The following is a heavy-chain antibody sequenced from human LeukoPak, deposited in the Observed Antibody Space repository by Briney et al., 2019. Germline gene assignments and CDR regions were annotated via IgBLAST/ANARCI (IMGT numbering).Heavy chain of an antibody. D-gene: IGHD3-16*02. CDR3: ARDGHYDYVWGSYRYTGPFDI. CDR1: GGSISSYY. V-gene: IGHV4-38-2*02. Sequence: SETLSLTCTVSGGSISSYYWGWIRQPPGKGLEWIGSIYHSGSTYYNPSLKSRVTISVDTSKNQFSLKLSSVTAADTAVYYCARDGHYDYVWGSYRYTGPFDIWGQGTMVTVSS. J-gene: IGHJ3*02. CDR2: IYHSGST.